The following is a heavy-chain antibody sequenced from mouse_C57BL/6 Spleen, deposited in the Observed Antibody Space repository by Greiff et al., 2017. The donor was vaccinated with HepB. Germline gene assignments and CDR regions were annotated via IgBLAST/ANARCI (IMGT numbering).Heavy chain of an antibody. CDR1: GYTFTDYY. D-gene: IGHD2-1*01. CDR2: INPNNGGT. J-gene: IGHJ4*01. Sequence: EVQLQQSGPELVKPGASVKISCKASGYTFTDYYMNWVKQSHGKSLEWIGAINPNNGGTCYNQKFKGKATLTVDKSSSTAYMELRSLTSEDSAVYYCARIYGNYSHYYAMDYWGQGTSVTVSS. V-gene: IGHV1-26*01. CDR3: ARIYGNYSHYYAMDY.